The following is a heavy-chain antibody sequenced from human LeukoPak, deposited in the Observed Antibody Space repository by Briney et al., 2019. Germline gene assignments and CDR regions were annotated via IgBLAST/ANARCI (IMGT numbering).Heavy chain of an antibody. Sequence: PGGSLRLSCAASGNYWMHWVRQAPGKGLVWVSHINSDGSWTSYADSVKGRFTISKDNAKNTVYLQMNNLRAEDTAVYYCVSFYGKYWGRGTLVTVSS. CDR1: GNYW. V-gene: IGHV3-74*01. CDR2: INSDGSWT. CDR3: VSFYGKY. J-gene: IGHJ4*02. D-gene: IGHD2-2*01.